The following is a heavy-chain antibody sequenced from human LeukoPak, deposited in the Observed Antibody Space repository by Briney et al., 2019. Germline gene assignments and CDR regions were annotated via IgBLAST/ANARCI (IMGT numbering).Heavy chain of an antibody. V-gene: IGHV3-7*01. CDR1: GFTFSTFW. CDR2: INQDGCEK. CDR3: TRQLDPH. Sequence: PGGSLRLSCAASGFTFSTFWMDWVRQGPGRGLEWVANINQDGCEKYYVDSVKGRFTISTDNAKNSLYLQMNSLKAEDTAVYYCTRQLDPHWGQGTLVTVSS. D-gene: IGHD1-1*01. J-gene: IGHJ4*01.